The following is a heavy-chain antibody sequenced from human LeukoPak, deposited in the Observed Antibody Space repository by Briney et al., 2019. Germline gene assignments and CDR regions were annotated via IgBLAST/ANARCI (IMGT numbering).Heavy chain of an antibody. CDR3: ARGRELGPFDY. D-gene: IGHD7-27*01. CDR2: IYYSGST. J-gene: IGHJ4*02. Sequence: SETLSLTCTVSGGSISSGSYYWSWIRQPAGKGLEWIGYIYYSGSTNYNPSLKSRVTISVDTSKNQFSLKLSSVTAADTAVYYCARGRELGPFDYWGQGTLVTVSS. V-gene: IGHV4-61*10. CDR1: GGSISSGSYY.